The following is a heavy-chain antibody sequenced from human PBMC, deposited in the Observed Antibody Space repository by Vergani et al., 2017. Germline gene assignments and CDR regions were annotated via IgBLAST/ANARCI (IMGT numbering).Heavy chain of an antibody. Sequence: QVQLQESGPGLVQPAETLSLICVVSNSSINSNYYWGWIPQSPGKRLVGIGSVSHSGSTFSNPSLKSRVTISVDKSKKLISLILNSVTAADTAVYYCVRDAINYDVLTGYYIGLDSWGQGTLVTVSS. CDR3: VRDAINYDVLTGYYIGLDS. D-gene: IGHD3-9*01. CDR1: NSSINSNYY. J-gene: IGHJ4*02. CDR2: VSHSGST. V-gene: IGHV4-38-2*01.